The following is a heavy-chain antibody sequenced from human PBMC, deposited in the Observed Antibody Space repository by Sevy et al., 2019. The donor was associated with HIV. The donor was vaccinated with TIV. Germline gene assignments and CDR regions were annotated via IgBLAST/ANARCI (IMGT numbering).Heavy chain of an antibody. CDR2: IHPGDSDT. J-gene: IGHJ4*02. V-gene: IGHV5-51*01. D-gene: IGHD4-17*01. CDR1: GYSFTSYW. Sequence: GESLKISCKGSGYSFTSYWIGWVRQMPGKGLEWMGIIHPGDSDTRYSPSFQGQVTISADKSISTAYLQWSSLKASDTAMYYCARGPHDYGDYFDYWGQGTLVTVSS. CDR3: ARGPHDYGDYFDY.